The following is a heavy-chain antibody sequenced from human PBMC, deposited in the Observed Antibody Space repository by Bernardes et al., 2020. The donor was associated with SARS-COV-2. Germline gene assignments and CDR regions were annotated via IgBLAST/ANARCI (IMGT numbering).Heavy chain of an antibody. CDR1: GYTFTSYG. CDR3: AREPYCSSTSCPPDYYYGMDV. Sequence: ASVKVSCKASGYTFTSYGISWVRQAPGQGLEWMGWISAYNGNTNYAQKLQGRVTMTTDTSTSTAYMELRSLRSDDTAVYYCAREPYCSSTSCPPDYYYGMDVWGQGTTVTVSS. V-gene: IGHV1-18*01. J-gene: IGHJ6*02. D-gene: IGHD2-2*01. CDR2: ISAYNGNT.